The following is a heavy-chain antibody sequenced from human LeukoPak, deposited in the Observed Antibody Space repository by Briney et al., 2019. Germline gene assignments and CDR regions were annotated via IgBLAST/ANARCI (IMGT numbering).Heavy chain of an antibody. D-gene: IGHD3-16*01. Sequence: ASVKVSCKASGYTFTSYAMNWVRQAPGQGLEWMGWINTNTGNPTYAQGFTGRFVFSLDTSVSTAYLQISSLKAEDTAVYYCARSLYANYYYYGMDVRGQGTTVTVSS. CDR3: ARSLYANYYYYGMDV. V-gene: IGHV7-4-1*02. CDR1: GYTFTSYA. J-gene: IGHJ6*02. CDR2: INTNTGNP.